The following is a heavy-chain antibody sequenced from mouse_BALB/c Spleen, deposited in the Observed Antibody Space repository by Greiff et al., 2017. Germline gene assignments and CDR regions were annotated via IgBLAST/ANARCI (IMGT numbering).Heavy chain of an antibody. CDR2: INPSTGYT. Sequence: VQLQQSGAELAKPGASVKMSCKASGYTFTSYWMHWVKQRPGQGLEWIGYINPSTGYTEYNQKFKDKATLTADKSSSTAYMQLSSLTSEDSAVYYCARRPAHFDYWGQGTTLTVSS. J-gene: IGHJ2*01. V-gene: IGHV1-7*01. CDR1: GYTFTSYW. CDR3: ARRPAHFDY.